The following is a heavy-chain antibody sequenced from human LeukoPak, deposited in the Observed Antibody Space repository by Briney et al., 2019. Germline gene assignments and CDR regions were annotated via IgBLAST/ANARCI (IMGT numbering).Heavy chain of an antibody. D-gene: IGHD6-19*01. J-gene: IGHJ4*02. CDR2: IIPILGIA. CDR3: AREMGSGWYVFDY. V-gene: IGHV1-69*04. Sequence: ASVKVSCKASGGTFSSSAISWVRQAPGQGLEWMGRIIPILGIANYAQKFQGRVTITADKSTSTAYMELSSLRSEDTAVYYCAREMGSGWYVFDYWGQGTLVTVSS. CDR1: GGTFSSSA.